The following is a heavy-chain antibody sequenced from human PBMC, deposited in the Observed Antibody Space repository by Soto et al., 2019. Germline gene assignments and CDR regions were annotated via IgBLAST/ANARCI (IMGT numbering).Heavy chain of an antibody. CDR1: EFSFDDYA. D-gene: IGHD3-10*01. CDR3: ARDQKVVRGRREGYYYGMDV. J-gene: IGHJ6*02. V-gene: IGHV3-23*01. Sequence: GSLRLSCAASEFSFDDYAMSWVRQAPGKGLEWVSSITYTGVSTYYVDSVKGRFTISRDNSKDTLYLQMNSLRAEDTAVYYCARDQKVVRGRREGYYYGMDVWGQGTTVTVSS. CDR2: ITYTGVST.